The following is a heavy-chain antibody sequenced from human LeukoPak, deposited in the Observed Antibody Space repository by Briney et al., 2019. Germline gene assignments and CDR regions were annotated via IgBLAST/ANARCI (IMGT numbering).Heavy chain of an antibody. J-gene: IGHJ4*02. V-gene: IGHV5-51*01. CDR3: ARQGTASRFGYFDY. D-gene: IGHD6-13*01. CDR2: IYPGDSDT. Sequence: GESLKISCKGSGYSFTTYWIGWVRQMPGKGLEWMGIIYPGDSDTRYSPSFQGQVSISADKSISTAFLQWSSLKASDTAMYYCARQGTASRFGYFDYWGQGTLVAVSS. CDR1: GYSFTTYW.